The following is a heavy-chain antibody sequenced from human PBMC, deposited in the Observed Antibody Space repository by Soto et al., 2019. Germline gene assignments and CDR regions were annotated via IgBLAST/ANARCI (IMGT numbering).Heavy chain of an antibody. J-gene: IGHJ6*03. Sequence: SETLSLTCTVSSGSISCYYWSWIRQPPGKGLEWIGSIYSSGTTYYNPSLKSRVTMSVDTSKIQFSLNLSSVTAADTAVYYCARQASYDFWDGRFYYNYYMDVWGKGTPVTVSS. CDR2: IYSSGTT. V-gene: IGHV4-59*08. CDR1: SGSISCYY. D-gene: IGHD3-3*01. CDR3: ARQASYDFWDGRFYYNYYMDV.